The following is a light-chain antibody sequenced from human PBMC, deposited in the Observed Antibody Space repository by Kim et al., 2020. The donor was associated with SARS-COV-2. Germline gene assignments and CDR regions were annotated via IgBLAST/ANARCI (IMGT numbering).Light chain of an antibody. V-gene: IGLV2-11*01. J-gene: IGLJ3*02. Sequence: QSALTQPRSVSGSPGQSVTISCTGTSSHVGGLNSVSWYQHHPGKAPKFMIYDVTKRPSGVPDRFSGSKSGNTASLTISGLQAEDEADYYCCSYAGSHWVFGGGTQRTVL. CDR3: CSYAGSHWV. CDR2: DVT. CDR1: SSHVGGLNS.